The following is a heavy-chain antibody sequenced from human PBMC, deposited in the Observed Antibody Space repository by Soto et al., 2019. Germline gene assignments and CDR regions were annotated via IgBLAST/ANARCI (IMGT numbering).Heavy chain of an antibody. CDR1: GFPFRSYA. D-gene: IGHD6-13*01. V-gene: IGHV3-23*01. Sequence: EVELLESGGGLAQPGGSLRLSCAASGFPFRSYAMSWVRQAPGKGLEWVSAITASGGSTYYVDSVKGRFTISRDNSKNTLYLQMNSLRAEATAVYYCANSVSAIYYYYGMDVWGQGTTVTVSS. CDR3: ANSVSAIYYYYGMDV. CDR2: ITASGGST. J-gene: IGHJ6*02.